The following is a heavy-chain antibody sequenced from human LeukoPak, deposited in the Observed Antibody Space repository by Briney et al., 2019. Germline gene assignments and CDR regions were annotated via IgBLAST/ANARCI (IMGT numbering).Heavy chain of an antibody. D-gene: IGHD6-19*01. J-gene: IGHJ4*02. CDR1: GGSISSSNW. Sequence: PSETLSLTCAVSGGSISSSNWWSWVRQPPGKGLEWIGETYHSGSTNYNPSLKSRVTISVDKSKNQFSLKLSSVTAADTAVYYCARDNEPLASGILDYWGQGTLVTVSS. CDR2: TYHSGST. CDR3: ARDNEPLASGILDY. V-gene: IGHV4-4*02.